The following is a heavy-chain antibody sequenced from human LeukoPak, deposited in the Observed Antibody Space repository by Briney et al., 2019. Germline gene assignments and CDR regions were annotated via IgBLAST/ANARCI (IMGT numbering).Heavy chain of an antibody. Sequence: GASVTVSCTASGYTFTSYDINWVRQATGQGLEWMGWMNPNSGNTGYAQKFQGRVTMTRNTSISTAYMELSSLRSEDTAVYYCARGTKIRGYSGYDLGDYWGQGTLVTVSS. CDR2: MNPNSGNT. D-gene: IGHD5-12*01. V-gene: IGHV1-8*01. CDR1: GYTFTSYD. J-gene: IGHJ4*02. CDR3: ARGTKIRGYSGYDLGDY.